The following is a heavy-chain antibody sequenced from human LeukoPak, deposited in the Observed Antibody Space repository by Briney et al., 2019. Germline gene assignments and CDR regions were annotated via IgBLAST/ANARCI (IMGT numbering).Heavy chain of an antibody. V-gene: IGHV1-2*06. CDR3: AREYCSSNSCLFDY. D-gene: IGHD2-2*01. CDR1: GYTFTGYH. Sequence: ASVKVSCKASGYTFTGYHMHWVRQAPGQGLEWMGRINPNSGDTNYAQKFQGRVAMTRDTSISTAFMELTRLRSDDTAVYYCAREYCSSNSCLFDYWGQGTLVTVSS. CDR2: INPNSGDT. J-gene: IGHJ4*02.